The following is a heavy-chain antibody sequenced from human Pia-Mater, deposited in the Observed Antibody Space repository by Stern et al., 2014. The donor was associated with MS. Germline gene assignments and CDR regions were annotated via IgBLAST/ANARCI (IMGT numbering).Heavy chain of an antibody. Sequence: VQLEESGGGVVQPGRSLTLSCAASGFSLSNSGMHWVRQAPGKGLEWVAVMSFVGGNKKYGDSVKGRFSISRDMANNTLFLQMNSLRPEDTAVYYCMGVGDAMHVWGQGTTVMVSS. CDR1: GFSLSNSG. CDR3: MGVGDAMHV. CDR2: MSFVGGNK. J-gene: IGHJ6*02. V-gene: IGHV3-30*03.